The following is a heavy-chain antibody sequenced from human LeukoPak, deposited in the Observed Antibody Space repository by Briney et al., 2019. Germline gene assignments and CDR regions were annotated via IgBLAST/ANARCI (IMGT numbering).Heavy chain of an antibody. CDR3: ARGVPPDWDIVLMARFDP. D-gene: IGHD2-8*01. CDR1: GYTFTSYY. Sequence: ASVKVSCKASGYTFTSYYMHWVRQAPGQGLEWMGIINPSGGSTRYAQKFQGRVTMTRDTSTSTVYMELSSLRSEDTAVYYCARGVPPDWDIVLMARFDPWGQGTLVTVSS. V-gene: IGHV1-46*01. CDR2: INPSGGST. J-gene: IGHJ5*02.